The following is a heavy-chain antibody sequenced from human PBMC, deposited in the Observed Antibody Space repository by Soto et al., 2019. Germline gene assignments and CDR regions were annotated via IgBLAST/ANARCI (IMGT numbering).Heavy chain of an antibody. Sequence: QVQLQQWGAGLLKPSETLSLTCAVYGGSFSGYYWSWIRQPPGKGLEWIGEINHSGSTNYNPSLKSRVTISVDTSKNQFSRKLSSVTAADTAVYYCARGRKGAYSNYGDGYYYGMDVWGQGTTVTVSS. CDR3: ARGRKGAYSNYGDGYYYGMDV. CDR2: INHSGST. J-gene: IGHJ6*02. V-gene: IGHV4-34*01. CDR1: GGSFSGYY. D-gene: IGHD4-4*01.